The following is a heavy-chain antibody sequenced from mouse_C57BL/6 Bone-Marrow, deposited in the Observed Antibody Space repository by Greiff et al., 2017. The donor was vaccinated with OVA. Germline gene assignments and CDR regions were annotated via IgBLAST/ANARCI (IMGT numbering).Heavy chain of an antibody. Sequence: QVQLQQPGAELVKPGASVKLSCKASGYTFTSYWMQWVKQRPGQGLEWIGEIDPSDSYTNYKQKFKGKATLTVDQSSSTAYMQLSSLTSEDAAVYYCARDGDGRHYYAMDYWGQGTSVTVSS. CDR1: GYTFTSYW. V-gene: IGHV1-50*01. CDR2: IDPSDSYT. J-gene: IGHJ4*01. D-gene: IGHD2-13*01. CDR3: ARDGDGRHYYAMDY.